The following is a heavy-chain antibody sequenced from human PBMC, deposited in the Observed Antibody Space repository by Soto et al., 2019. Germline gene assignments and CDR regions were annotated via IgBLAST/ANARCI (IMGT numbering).Heavy chain of an antibody. V-gene: IGHV3-23*01. J-gene: IGHJ3*01. CDR2: IGANGGGT. D-gene: IGHD4-17*01. Sequence: VGSLRLSCAASGFTFSSFFMSWVRQAPGKGLDWVSGIGANGGGTYYADSVKGRFIISRDNSKNTLYLQMNSLRAEDTAVYYCARDPNGDYLGAFDFWGQKTMVTVSS. CDR3: ARDPNGDYLGAFDF. CDR1: GFTFSSFF.